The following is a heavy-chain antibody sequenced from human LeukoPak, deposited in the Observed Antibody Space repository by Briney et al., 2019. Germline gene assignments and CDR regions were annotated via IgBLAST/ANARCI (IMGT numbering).Heavy chain of an antibody. Sequence: PSETPSLTCTVSGYSISSGYYWGWIRQPPGKGLEWIGSIYHSGRTFYNPSLKSRVTMSVDTSKNQFSLKLSSVTAADTAVYYCARDSGCSSTSCYETNWFDPWGQGTLVTVSS. J-gene: IGHJ5*02. CDR2: IYHSGRT. CDR3: ARDSGCSSTSCYETNWFDP. D-gene: IGHD2-2*01. V-gene: IGHV4-38-2*02. CDR1: GYSISSGYY.